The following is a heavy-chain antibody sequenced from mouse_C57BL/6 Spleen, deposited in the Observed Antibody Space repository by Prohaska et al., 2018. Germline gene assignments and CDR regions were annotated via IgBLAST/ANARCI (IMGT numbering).Heavy chain of an antibody. Sequence: GAELVRPGASVTLSCKASGYTFTDYEMHWVKQTPVHGLEWIGAIDPETGGTAYNQKFKGKAILTADKSSSTAYMELRSLTSEDPAVYYCNPIYYDYGVYAMDYWGQGTSVTVSS. V-gene: IGHV1-15*01. D-gene: IGHD2-4*01. J-gene: IGHJ4*01. CDR1: GYTFTDYE. CDR3: NPIYYDYGVYAMDY. CDR2: IDPETGGT.